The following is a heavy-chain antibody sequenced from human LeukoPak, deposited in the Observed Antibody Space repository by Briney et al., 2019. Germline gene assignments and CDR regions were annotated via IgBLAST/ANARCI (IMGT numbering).Heavy chain of an antibody. D-gene: IGHD3-10*01. Sequence: PGGSLRLSCAASGFTFSSYSMNWVRQAPGKGLEWVSSISSSSSYIYYADSVKGRLTISRDNANNSLYLQMNSLRAEDTAVYYCARDRTYGSGSYYKSPFDYWGQGTLVTVSS. J-gene: IGHJ4*02. CDR2: ISSSSSYI. CDR1: GFTFSSYS. CDR3: ARDRTYGSGSYYKSPFDY. V-gene: IGHV3-21*01.